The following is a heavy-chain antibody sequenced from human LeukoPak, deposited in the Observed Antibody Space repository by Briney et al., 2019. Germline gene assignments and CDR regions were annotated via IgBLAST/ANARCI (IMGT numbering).Heavy chain of an antibody. D-gene: IGHD6-13*01. Sequence: GGSLRLSCTASGFTFGDYAMSWFRQAPGKGLEWVGFIRSKAYGGTTEYAASVKGRFTISRDDSNSIAYLQMNSLKTEDTAVYYCTRGPAPGYSSSWYYFDYWGQGTLATVSS. CDR2: IRSKAYGGTT. J-gene: IGHJ4*02. CDR3: TRGPAPGYSSSWYYFDY. CDR1: GFTFGDYA. V-gene: IGHV3-49*03.